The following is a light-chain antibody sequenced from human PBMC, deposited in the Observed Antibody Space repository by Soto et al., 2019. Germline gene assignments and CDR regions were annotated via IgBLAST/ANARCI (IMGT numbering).Light chain of an antibody. CDR2: GAS. CDR1: QSVNNNH. J-gene: IGKJ1*01. Sequence: EITLTQSPGTLSLSPGERATLSCRASQSVNNNHLAWYQQKPGQAPRLLIYGASNRAPGIPDRFSGSGSGAGFTLTISRLEPEDFAVYHCQQYGSSPRTFGQGTKVEIK. V-gene: IGKV3-20*01. CDR3: QQYGSSPRT.